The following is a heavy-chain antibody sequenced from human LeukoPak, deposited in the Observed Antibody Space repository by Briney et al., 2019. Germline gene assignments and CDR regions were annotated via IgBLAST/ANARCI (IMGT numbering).Heavy chain of an antibody. D-gene: IGHD3-22*01. CDR2: ISSSSYI. V-gene: IGHV3-21*01. CDR3: ARELHIDDSTERINDAFDI. CDR1: GFNFSSYE. Sequence: PGRSLRLSCAASGFNFSSYEMNWVRQAPGKGLGWVSSISSSSYIYYADSVKGRFTISRDNAKNSLYLQMNSLRAEATAVYYCARELHIDDSTERINDAFDILGEGTMVTDSP. J-gene: IGHJ3*02.